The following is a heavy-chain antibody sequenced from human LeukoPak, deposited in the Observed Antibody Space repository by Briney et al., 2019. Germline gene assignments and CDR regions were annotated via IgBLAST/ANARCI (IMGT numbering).Heavy chain of an antibody. CDR1: GYTFTNYY. V-gene: IGHV1-46*01. CDR2: INPSGAST. D-gene: IGHD2-21*02. J-gene: IGHJ4*02. CDR3: ARARVVVTATPSDY. Sequence: ASVKVSRKASGYTFTNYYMHWVRQAPGQGLEWMGIINPSGASTSYAQKFQGRVTMTRDTSTSTVYMELSSLRSEDTAVYYCARARVVVTATPSDYWGQGTLVTVSS.